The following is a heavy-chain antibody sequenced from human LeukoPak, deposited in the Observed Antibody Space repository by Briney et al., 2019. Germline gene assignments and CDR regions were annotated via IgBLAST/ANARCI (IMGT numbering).Heavy chain of an antibody. CDR2: IYSGGST. J-gene: IGHJ3*02. CDR1: RFTFSNYA. Sequence: GGSLRLSCAASRFTFSNYAMSWVRQAPGKGLEWVSVIYSGGSTYYADSVKGRFTISRDNSKNTLYLQMNSLRAEDTAVYYCARDPYSSSWYDAFDIWGQGTMVTVSS. V-gene: IGHV3-66*01. D-gene: IGHD6-13*01. CDR3: ARDPYSSSWYDAFDI.